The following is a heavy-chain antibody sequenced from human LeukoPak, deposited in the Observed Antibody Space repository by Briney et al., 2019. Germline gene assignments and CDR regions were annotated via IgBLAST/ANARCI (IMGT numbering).Heavy chain of an antibody. Sequence: PGGSLRLSCAASGFTFSTSWMSWVRQVPGKGLEWVSYITDSSTYTNYADSVKGRFTISRDNAKNSLYLQMNSLRVEDTAVYYCARGSGSYLLFDYWGQGTLVTVSS. CDR3: ARGSGSYLLFDY. CDR2: ITDSSTYT. J-gene: IGHJ4*02. CDR1: GFTFSTSW. D-gene: IGHD1-26*01. V-gene: IGHV3-11*06.